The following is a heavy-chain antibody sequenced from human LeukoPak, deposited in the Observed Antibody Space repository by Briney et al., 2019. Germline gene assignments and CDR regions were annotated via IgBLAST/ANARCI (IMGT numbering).Heavy chain of an antibody. D-gene: IGHD4-17*01. Sequence: PSQTLSLTCAVSGGSISSGGYSWSWIRHPPGKGLEWIGYIYHSGSTYYNPSLKSRVTISVDRSKNQYSLKLSSVTAAATAVYYCARGDGDYGDAFDIWGQGKMVTVSS. V-gene: IGHV4-30-2*01. CDR2: IYHSGST. CDR3: ARGDGDYGDAFDI. J-gene: IGHJ3*02. CDR1: GGSISSGGYS.